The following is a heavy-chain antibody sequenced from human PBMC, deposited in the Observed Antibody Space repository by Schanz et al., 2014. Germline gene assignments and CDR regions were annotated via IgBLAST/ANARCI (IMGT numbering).Heavy chain of an antibody. CDR2: ISSASSTI. CDR1: GFTFSSYS. Sequence: EVQLVESGGGLVQPGGSLRLSCAASGFTFSSYSMNWVRQAPGKGLEWVSYISSASSTINYADSVKGRFTISRDNAKNSLFLQMNSLRAEDTAVYYCAASSGWPPSTDYWGDGTLVTVSS. CDR3: AASSGWPPSTDY. D-gene: IGHD6-19*01. V-gene: IGHV3-48*01. J-gene: IGHJ4*01.